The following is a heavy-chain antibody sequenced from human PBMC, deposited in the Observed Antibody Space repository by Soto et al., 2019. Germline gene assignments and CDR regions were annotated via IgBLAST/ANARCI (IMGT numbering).Heavy chain of an antibody. CDR3: GSARVYSDGWDYYYGMDV. CDR2: IIPTFGTA. V-gene: IGHV1-69*13. CDR1: GGTFSSYA. J-gene: IGHJ6*02. Sequence: SVKVSCKASGGTFSSYAISWVRQAPGQGLEWMGGIIPTFGTANYAKKFQDRVTITADESKSTASRELSSRRPEDTAGYYCGSARVYSDGWDYYYGMDVWGQGTTVTVSS. D-gene: IGHD5-18*01.